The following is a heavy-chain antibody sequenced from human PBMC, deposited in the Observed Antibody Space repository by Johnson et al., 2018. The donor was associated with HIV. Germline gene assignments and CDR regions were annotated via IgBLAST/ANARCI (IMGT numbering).Heavy chain of an antibody. CDR3: ARDEPTDDAFDI. J-gene: IGHJ3*02. Sequence: VQLVESGGGLVQPGRSMRLSCAASGFTFEDYGMSWVRQAPGKGLEWVSAINWNGGSTTYADSVKGRFIISRDNAKNSLYLQMNSLRDENTALYYCARDEPTDDAFDIWGQGTMVTVSS. CDR1: GFTFEDYG. CDR2: INWNGGST. V-gene: IGHV3-20*04.